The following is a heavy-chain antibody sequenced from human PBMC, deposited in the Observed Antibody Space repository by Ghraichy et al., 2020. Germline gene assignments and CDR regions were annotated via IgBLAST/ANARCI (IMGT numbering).Heavy chain of an antibody. D-gene: IGHD3-22*01. CDR1: GFIFNSYS. V-gene: IGHV3-21*01. CDR3: ARVSDDTSGYYSETFDY. CDR2: ISRTSSYI. Sequence: GGSLRLSCAASGFIFNSYSMTWVRQAPGKGLEWVSSISRTSSYIYYADSVKGRFTISRDNAKNSLYLQMNSLRAEDTAVYYCARVSDDTSGYYSETFDYWGQGTLVTVSS. J-gene: IGHJ4*02.